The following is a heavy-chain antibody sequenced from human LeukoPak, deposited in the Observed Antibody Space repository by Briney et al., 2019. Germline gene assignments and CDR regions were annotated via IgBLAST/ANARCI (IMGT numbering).Heavy chain of an antibody. J-gene: IGHJ5*02. CDR1: GYTFTDYY. V-gene: IGHV1-2*02. D-gene: IGHD2-15*01. CDR2: INPNSGAT. Sequence: GASVKVSCKASGYTFTDYYMHWVRQAPGQGLEWMGSINPNSGATNYAREFQGRVTMTRDTSITTAYMDLSRLTSDDTAVYYCARDNWDIVVVVAAMSWFDPWGQGTLVTVSS. CDR3: ARDNWDIVVVVAAMSWFDP.